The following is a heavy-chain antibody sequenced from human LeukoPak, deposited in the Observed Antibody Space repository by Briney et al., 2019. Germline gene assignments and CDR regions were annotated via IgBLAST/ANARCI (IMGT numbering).Heavy chain of an antibody. J-gene: IGHJ4*02. Sequence: SETLSLTCAVSGGSISSSNWWSWIRQPPGKGLEWIGEIYHSGSTNYNPSLKSRVTISVDKSKTQFSLKLSSVTAVDTAVYYCARRGYYYDSSGYYHYFDYWGQGTLVTVSS. CDR1: GGSISSSNW. V-gene: IGHV4-4*02. CDR3: ARRGYYYDSSGYYHYFDY. D-gene: IGHD3-22*01. CDR2: IYHSGST.